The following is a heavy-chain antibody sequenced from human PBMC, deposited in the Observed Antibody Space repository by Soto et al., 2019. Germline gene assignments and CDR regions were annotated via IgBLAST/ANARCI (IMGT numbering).Heavy chain of an antibody. CDR3: ARDLSDY. V-gene: IGHV3-33*01. CDR1: GFTFKNYG. Sequence: QVQLVESGGGVVQPGTSLRLSCAASGFTFKNYGMHWVRQAPGKGLEWVAIVYYDGSNQYYADSEKGRFTISRDNSKNTLYLQMNSLRVDDTAMYYCARDLSDYWGQGTLVTVSS. CDR2: VYYDGSNQ. J-gene: IGHJ4*02.